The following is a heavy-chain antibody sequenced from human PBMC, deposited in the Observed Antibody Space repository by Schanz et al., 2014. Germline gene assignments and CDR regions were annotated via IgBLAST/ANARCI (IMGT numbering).Heavy chain of an antibody. V-gene: IGHV1-69*02. J-gene: IGHJ6*03. Sequence: QVQLVQSGAEVKKPGSSVKVSCKASGGTFSSFGINWVRQAPGQGLEWMGRIIPVLAIADYAQKFQGRVTITADKSTSTAYMELTSLRSEDTAVYYCAGTYCSSTSCYTGYYYMDVWGKGTTVTVSS. D-gene: IGHD2-2*02. CDR3: AGTYCSSTSCYTGYYYMDV. CDR1: GGTFSSFG. CDR2: IIPVLAIA.